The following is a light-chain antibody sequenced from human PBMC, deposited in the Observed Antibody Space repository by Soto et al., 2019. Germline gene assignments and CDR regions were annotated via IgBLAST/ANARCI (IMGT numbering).Light chain of an antibody. CDR2: EGS. CDR1: VSDVGSYNL. CDR3: CSFATANTFA. J-gene: IGLJ2*01. V-gene: IGLV2-23*03. Sequence: QSALTQPASVSGSPGQSITISCTGTVSDVGSYNLVSWYQHHPGKAPKLIIYEGSKRPSGVSDRFSGSKSGITASLTVSGLQAEDEADYYCCSFATANTFALGGGTKVTVL.